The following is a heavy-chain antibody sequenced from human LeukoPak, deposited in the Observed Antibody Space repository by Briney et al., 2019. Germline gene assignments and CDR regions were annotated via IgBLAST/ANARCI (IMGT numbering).Heavy chain of an antibody. Sequence: PSETLSLTCTVSGGSISSGGYYWSWIRQHPGKGLEWIGYIYYSGSTYYNPSLKSRVTISVDTSRNQFSLKLSSVTAADTAVYYCARGDYDILTGYQNWFDPWGQGTLVTVSS. CDR2: IYYSGST. V-gene: IGHV4-31*03. CDR3: ARGDYDILTGYQNWFDP. CDR1: GGSISSGGYY. J-gene: IGHJ5*02. D-gene: IGHD3-9*01.